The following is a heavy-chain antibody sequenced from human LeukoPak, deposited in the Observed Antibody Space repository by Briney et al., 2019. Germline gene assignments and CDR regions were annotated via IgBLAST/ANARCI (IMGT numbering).Heavy chain of an antibody. J-gene: IGHJ4*02. CDR1: GFTFSSYW. D-gene: IGHD5-12*01. Sequence: GGSLRLSCAASGFTFSSYWMHWVRQAPGKGLVWVSRINSDGSSTSYADSVKGRFTISRDNAKNTLYLQMNSLRAEDTAVYYCAKVEVNTIKPPVDYWGQGTLVTVPS. CDR2: INSDGSST. V-gene: IGHV3-74*01. CDR3: AKVEVNTIKPPVDY.